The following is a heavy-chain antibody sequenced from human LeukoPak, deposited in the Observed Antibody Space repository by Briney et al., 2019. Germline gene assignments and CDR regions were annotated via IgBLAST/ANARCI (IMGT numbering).Heavy chain of an antibody. Sequence: PGGSLRLAWAASGFTFSTYSINWVRQAPGKVLEWVSSIISRMSYIYYADSVKGRFTIYRDSAKNSLYLQMNSLRAEETDVYYCARVRGDCSGGSCYLGYYYGMEVWGQGTTVTVSS. CDR1: GFTFSTYS. D-gene: IGHD2-15*01. CDR3: ARVRGDCSGGSCYLGYYYGMEV. J-gene: IGHJ6*02. CDR2: IISRMSYI. V-gene: IGHV3-21*01.